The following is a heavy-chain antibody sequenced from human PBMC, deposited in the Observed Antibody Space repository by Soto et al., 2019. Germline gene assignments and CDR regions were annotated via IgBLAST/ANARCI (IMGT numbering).Heavy chain of an antibody. CDR3: ARTDLLYFDY. J-gene: IGHJ4*02. D-gene: IGHD1-26*01. CDR2: IIPIFGTA. Sequence: PVKVSFKASGGTFSRYAISLGRQAPGQGLEWMGGIIPIFGTANYAQKFQGRVTITADESTSTAYMELSSLRSEDTAVYYCARTDLLYFDYWGQGTLVTVSS. CDR1: GGTFSRYA. V-gene: IGHV1-69*01.